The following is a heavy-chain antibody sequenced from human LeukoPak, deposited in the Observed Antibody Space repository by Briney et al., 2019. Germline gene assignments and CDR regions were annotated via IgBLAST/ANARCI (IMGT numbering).Heavy chain of an antibody. Sequence: PSQTLSLTCTVSGGSFSRVDYYWSWVRQPAGKGLEWIGYIYHSGSTYYNPSLKSRVTISVDRSKNQFSLKLSSVTAADTAVYYCASVRYDSSGYSIGDFDYWGQGTLVTVSS. CDR2: IYHSGST. CDR1: GGSFSRVDYY. J-gene: IGHJ4*02. D-gene: IGHD3-22*01. V-gene: IGHV4-30-2*01. CDR3: ASVRYDSSGYSIGDFDY.